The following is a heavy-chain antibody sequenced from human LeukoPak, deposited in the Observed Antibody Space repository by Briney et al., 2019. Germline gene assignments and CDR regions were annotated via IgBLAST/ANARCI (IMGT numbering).Heavy chain of an antibody. Sequence: PGGSLRLSCAASGFTFSSYSMNWVRQAPGKGLEWVSSISSSSSYIYYADSVKGRFTISRDNAKNSLYLQMNSLRAEDTAVYYCARDRRGYSYGSDYYYYYGMDVWGQGTRSPSP. CDR1: GFTFSSYS. J-gene: IGHJ6*02. CDR3: ARDRRGYSYGSDYYYYYGMDV. D-gene: IGHD5-18*01. V-gene: IGHV3-21*01. CDR2: ISSSSSYI.